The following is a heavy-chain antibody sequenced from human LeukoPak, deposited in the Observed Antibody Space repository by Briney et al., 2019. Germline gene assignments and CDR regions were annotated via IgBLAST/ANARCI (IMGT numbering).Heavy chain of an antibody. J-gene: IGHJ4*02. CDR3: ARDREVGVGYSYAPWGDFGY. Sequence: PSETLSLTCTVSGGSISSYYWSWIRQPPGKGLEWIGYIYYSGSTYYNPSLKSRVTISVDTSKNQFSLKLSSVTAADTAVYYCARDREVGVGYSYAPWGDFGYWGQGTLVTVSS. V-gene: IGHV4-59*12. D-gene: IGHD5-18*01. CDR1: GGSISSYY. CDR2: IYYSGST.